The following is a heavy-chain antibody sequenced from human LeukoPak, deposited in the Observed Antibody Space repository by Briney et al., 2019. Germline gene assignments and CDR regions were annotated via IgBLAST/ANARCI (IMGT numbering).Heavy chain of an antibody. CDR2: IKQDGSEK. V-gene: IGHV3-7*01. CDR1: GFTFSSYW. CDR3: ARDGLYCSGGSCSFRYFDY. J-gene: IGHJ4*02. D-gene: IGHD2-15*01. Sequence: RGGSLSLSCAASGFTFSSYWMSWVRQAPGKGLEWVANIKQDGSEKFYVDSVKGRFTISRDNAKNSLYLQMNSLRADDTAVYYCARDGLYCSGGSCSFRYFDYWGQGTLVTVSS.